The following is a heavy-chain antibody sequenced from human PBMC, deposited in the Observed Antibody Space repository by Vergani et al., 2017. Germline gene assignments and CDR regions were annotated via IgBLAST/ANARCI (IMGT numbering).Heavy chain of an antibody. V-gene: IGHV4-59*01. CDR1: GGSISSYY. CDR3: ARVNSSGYYYDY. D-gene: IGHD3-22*01. CDR2: IYYSGST. J-gene: IGHJ4*02. Sequence: QVQLQESGPRLVKPSETLSLTCTVSGGSISSYYWSWIRQPPGKGLEWIGYIYYSGSTNYNPSLKSRVTISVDTSKNQFSLKLSSVTAADTAVYYCARVNSSGYYYDYWGQGTLVTVSS.